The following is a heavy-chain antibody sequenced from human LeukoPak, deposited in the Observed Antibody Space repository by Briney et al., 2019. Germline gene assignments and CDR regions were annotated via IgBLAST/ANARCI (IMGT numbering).Heavy chain of an antibody. D-gene: IGHD3-3*01. Sequence: GGSLRLSCAASGFTFNSYSINWVRQAPGKGLEWVSYISGSTSTIYYADSVKGRFTISRDNAKNSLYLQMNSLRAEDTAVYYCARGRDFWSGSNYFDSWGQGTLVTVSS. CDR3: ARGRDFWSGSNYFDS. V-gene: IGHV3-48*01. J-gene: IGHJ4*02. CDR2: ISGSTSTI. CDR1: GFTFNSYS.